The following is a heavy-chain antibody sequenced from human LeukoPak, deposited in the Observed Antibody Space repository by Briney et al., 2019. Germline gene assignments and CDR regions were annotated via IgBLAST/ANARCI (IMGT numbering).Heavy chain of an antibody. J-gene: IGHJ4*02. V-gene: IGHV4-59*08. D-gene: IGHD1-26*01. CDR2: IYYSGST. CDR3: ARHERARVGATQTGFFDY. CDR1: GGSISYYY. Sequence: SETLSLTCTVSGGSISYYYWSWIRQSPGKGLEWIGYIYYSGSTNYNPSLKSRVTISVDTSKNQFSLKLSSVTAADTAVYYCARHERARVGATQTGFFDYWGQGTLVTVSS.